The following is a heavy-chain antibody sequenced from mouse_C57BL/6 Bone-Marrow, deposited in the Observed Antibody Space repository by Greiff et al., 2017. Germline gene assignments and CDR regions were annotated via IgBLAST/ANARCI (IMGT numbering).Heavy chain of an antibody. D-gene: IGHD2-12*01. V-gene: IGHV14-1*01. Sequence: VQLKQSGAELVRPGASVKLSCTASGFNITDYYMNWVKQRPEQGLEWIGRINPEDGATGYTPKFQGKATMTADTSSNTAYLQLSSLKSDDTAYYYCTTNDRYFDVWGTGTTVTVSS. CDR2: INPEDGAT. CDR1: GFNITDYY. J-gene: IGHJ1*03. CDR3: TTNDRYFDV.